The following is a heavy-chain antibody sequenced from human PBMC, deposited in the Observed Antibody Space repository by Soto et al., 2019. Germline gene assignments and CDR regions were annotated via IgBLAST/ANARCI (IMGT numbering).Heavy chain of an antibody. CDR3: TSSSVSDIVVVAAASELDY. V-gene: IGHV3-30*04. J-gene: IGHJ4*02. Sequence: PGGSLRLSCAASGFTFKSNAMHWVRQAPGKGLEWVAVISYDGSNKHYTDSVKGRFTISRDNSKNTLYLQMTGLRPEDTAVYYCTSSSVSDIVVVAAASELDYWGGTLVTVSS. CDR2: ISYDGSNK. CDR1: GFTFKSNA. D-gene: IGHD2-15*01.